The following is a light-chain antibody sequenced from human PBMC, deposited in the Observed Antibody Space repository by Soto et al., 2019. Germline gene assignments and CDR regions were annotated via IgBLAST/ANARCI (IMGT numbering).Light chain of an antibody. Sequence: DIVMTQSPLSLPVTPGEPASISCRSSQSLLHSSGYNHLDWYLQKPGQSPQLLIHLGSNRASGVPDRFSGSGSGTDFTLKISRVEAEDVGLYYCMQALQPPVTFGGGTKVEIK. CDR3: MQALQPPVT. CDR2: LGS. CDR1: QSLLHSSGYNH. J-gene: IGKJ4*01. V-gene: IGKV2-28*01.